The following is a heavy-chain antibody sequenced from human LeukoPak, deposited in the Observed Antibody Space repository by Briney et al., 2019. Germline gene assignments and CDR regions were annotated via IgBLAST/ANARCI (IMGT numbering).Heavy chain of an antibody. J-gene: IGHJ5*02. CDR1: GGTFGTYA. CDR2: IIPIFGSA. D-gene: IGHD1-26*01. V-gene: IGHV1-69*05. CDR3: VRDRGGSYSGNWIDP. Sequence: VASVKVSCKASGGTFGTYAISWVRQAPGQGLEWMGEIIPIFGSANYAQRFQGRVTITTDESTSTAYMELSSLRSEDTAVYYCVRDRGGSYSGNWIDPWGQGTLVTVSS.